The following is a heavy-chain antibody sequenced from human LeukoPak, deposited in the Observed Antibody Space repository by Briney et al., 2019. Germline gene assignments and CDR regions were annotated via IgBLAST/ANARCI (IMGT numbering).Heavy chain of an antibody. D-gene: IGHD4-11*01. CDR3: TTVPGTTTVTRYYYYYMDV. J-gene: IGHJ6*03. CDR2: IKSKTDGGTT. Sequence: GSLRLSCAASGFTFSNAWMSWVRPAPGKGLEWVGRIKSKTDGGTTDYAAPVKGRFTISRDDSKNTLYLQMNSLKTEDTAVYYCTTVPGTTTVTRYYYYYMDVWGKGTTVTVSS. V-gene: IGHV3-15*01. CDR1: GFTFSNAW.